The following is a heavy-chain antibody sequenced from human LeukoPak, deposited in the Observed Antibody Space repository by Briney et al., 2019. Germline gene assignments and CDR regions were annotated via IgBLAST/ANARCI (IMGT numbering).Heavy chain of an antibody. V-gene: IGHV4-39*01. CDR3: ARLGVTFDY. CDR2: IYYSGST. D-gene: IGHD2-21*02. Sequence: PSETLSLTCTVSGVSISSSSYYWGWIRQPPGKGLEWIGSIYYSGSTYYNPSLKSRVTISVDTSKNQFSLNLSSVTAADTAVYYCARLGVTFDYWGQGTLVTVSS. J-gene: IGHJ4*02. CDR1: GVSISSSSYY.